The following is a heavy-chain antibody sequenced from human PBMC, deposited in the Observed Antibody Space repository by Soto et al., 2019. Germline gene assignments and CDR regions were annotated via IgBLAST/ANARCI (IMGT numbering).Heavy chain of an antibody. Sequence: VSLSLSCAASGFTFSDYAMAWVRQAPGKGLEWVSSASGSGSGTYYADSVKGRFTISRDNSKNTLFLHMTNLRAGDTALYFCAKGRPGVAAAPDNWGQGTLVTVSS. CDR1: GFTFSDYA. D-gene: IGHD2-21*01. CDR3: AKGRPGVAAAPDN. J-gene: IGHJ4*02. CDR2: ASGSGSGT. V-gene: IGHV3-23*01.